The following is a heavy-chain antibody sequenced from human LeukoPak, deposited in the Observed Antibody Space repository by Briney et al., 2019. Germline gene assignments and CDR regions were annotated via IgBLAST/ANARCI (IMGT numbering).Heavy chain of an antibody. CDR1: GFTFDDYA. V-gene: IGHV3-9*01. CDR3: TKSDTKYSYGTTGGFDY. D-gene: IGHD5-18*01. J-gene: IGHJ4*02. CDR2: ITWESGSI. Sequence: PGGSLRLSCSVSGFTFDDYAMHWVRQAPGKGLEWVSGITWESGSIGYADSVKGRFTISRDNAKSSLYLQMDSLRTEDTAFYYCTKSDTKYSYGTTGGFDYWGQGSLVTVSS.